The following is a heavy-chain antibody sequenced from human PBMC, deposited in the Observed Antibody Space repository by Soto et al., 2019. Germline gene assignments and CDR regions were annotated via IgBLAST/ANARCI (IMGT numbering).Heavy chain of an antibody. D-gene: IGHD1-26*01. CDR2: MQPNTGRT. CDR1: GYNFTSLD. J-gene: IGHJ4*02. V-gene: IGHV1-8*01. CDR3: ARGVSAGVDY. Sequence: QVQLVQSGAEVREPGASVKVSCKASGYNFTSLDINWVRQTAGQGLEWMGWMQPNTGRTGYAQKFQGRVTMTRDTSINAYYMDLTTLTADAAAFYYCARGVSAGVDYWGQGTLVTVSS.